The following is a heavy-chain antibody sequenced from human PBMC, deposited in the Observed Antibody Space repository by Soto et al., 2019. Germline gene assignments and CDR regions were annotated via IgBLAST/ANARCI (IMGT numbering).Heavy chain of an antibody. J-gene: IGHJ4*02. CDR3: ARDLASATGTFDY. D-gene: IGHD1-1*01. V-gene: IGHV3-9*01. CDR2: ISWNSGDI. CDR1: GFNFDDFA. Sequence: SLRLSCAASGFNFDDFAMHWVRQPPGKGLEWVSGISWNSGDIGYADSVKGRFTISRDNAKRSLYLQMNSLRVDDTAVYYCARDLASATGTFDYWGQGTLVTVSS.